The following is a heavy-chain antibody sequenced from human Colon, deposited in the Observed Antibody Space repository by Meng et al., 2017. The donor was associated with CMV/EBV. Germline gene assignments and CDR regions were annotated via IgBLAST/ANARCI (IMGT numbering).Heavy chain of an antibody. CDR1: GFTFDDYT. D-gene: IGHD6-13*01. CDR2: ISWDGGST. V-gene: IGHV3-43*01. J-gene: IGHJ6*02. CDR3: AKDMGKEAYSSSWYYYYGMDV. Sequence: GSLRLSCAASGFTFDDYTMHWVRQAPGKGLEWVSLISWDGGSTYYADSVKGRFTISRDNSKNSLYLQMNSLRTEDTALYYCAKDMGKEAYSSSWYYYYGMDVWGQGTTVTVSS.